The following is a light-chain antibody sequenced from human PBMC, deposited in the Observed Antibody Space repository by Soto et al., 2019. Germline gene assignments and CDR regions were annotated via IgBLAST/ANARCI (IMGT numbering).Light chain of an antibody. V-gene: IGKV3-11*01. CDR1: QSVSTS. Sequence: IVLTQSPVTLALSPGERAVLSCRASQSVSTSLAWYQHKTGQAPRLFIYDASKKAPGIPTKFSGNGSGTDFTLTISSLEPEDFAVYYCQVRDVWPSFGQGTKV. CDR3: QVRDVWPS. CDR2: DAS. J-gene: IGKJ1*01.